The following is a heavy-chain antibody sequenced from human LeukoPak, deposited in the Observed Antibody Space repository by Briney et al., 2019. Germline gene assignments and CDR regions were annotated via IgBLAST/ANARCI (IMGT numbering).Heavy chain of an antibody. J-gene: IGHJ4*02. D-gene: IGHD3-16*01. Sequence: GGSLRLSCVVSGFTFNSCWMNWVRQAPGKGLEWVANIKEDGSEKYYVDSVKGRFTISRDNGKNSLYLQMNSLRAEDTAVYYCARDGDYGDYWGQGTLVTVSS. V-gene: IGHV3-7*03. CDR2: IKEDGSEK. CDR3: ARDGDYGDY. CDR1: GFTFNSCW.